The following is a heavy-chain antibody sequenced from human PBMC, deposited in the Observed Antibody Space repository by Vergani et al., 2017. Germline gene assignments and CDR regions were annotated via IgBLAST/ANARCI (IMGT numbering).Heavy chain of an antibody. D-gene: IGHD2-15*01. Sequence: EVQLVESGGGLVQPGGSLRLSCAASGFTFSSYEMNWVRQAPGKGLEWVSYISSSGSTIYYTDSVKGRFTISRDNAKNSLYLQMNSLRAEDTAVYYCARQDEVVVAASFKLYYYGMDVWGQGTTVTVSS. CDR1: GFTFSSYE. CDR3: ARQDEVVVAASFKLYYYGMDV. V-gene: IGHV3-48*03. J-gene: IGHJ6*02. CDR2: ISSSGSTI.